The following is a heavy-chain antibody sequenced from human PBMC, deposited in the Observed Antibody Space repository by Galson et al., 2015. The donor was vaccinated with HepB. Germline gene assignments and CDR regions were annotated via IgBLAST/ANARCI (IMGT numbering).Heavy chain of an antibody. D-gene: IGHD3-22*01. CDR1: GFTFSSYW. Sequence: SLRLSCAASGFTFSSYWMHWVRQAPGKGLVWVSHINADGTGTAYADSVKGRFTISRDNAKNTLYLQMNSLRAEDTAVYYCAKYDYGSGAYYAFDIWGQGTMVTVSS. J-gene: IGHJ3*02. V-gene: IGHV3-74*01. CDR2: INADGTGT. CDR3: AKYDYGSGAYYAFDI.